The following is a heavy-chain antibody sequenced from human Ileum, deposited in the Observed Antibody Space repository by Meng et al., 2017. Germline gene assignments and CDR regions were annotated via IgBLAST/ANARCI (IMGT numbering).Heavy chain of an antibody. J-gene: IGHJ4*02. CDR1: GGSITTYY. CDR2: IYPGGST. Sequence: SETLSLTCTVSGGSITTYYWSWIRQSAGRGLEWIGRIYPGGSTNYNPSLKSRVTMSADASKNQFSLNLNSLTTADTAVYYFARDHAAYAQFLGYWGQGTLVTVSS. CDR3: ARDHAAYAQFLGY. V-gene: IGHV4-4*07. D-gene: IGHD2-2*01.